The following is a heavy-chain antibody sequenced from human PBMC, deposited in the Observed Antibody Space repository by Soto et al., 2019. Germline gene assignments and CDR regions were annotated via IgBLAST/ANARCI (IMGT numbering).Heavy chain of an antibody. CDR3: ARHFRSLVGRAPWYFDL. J-gene: IGHJ2*01. Sequence: QLQLQESGPGLVKPSETLSLTCTVSGGSISSSSYYWGWIRQPPGKGLEWIGSIYYSGSTYYNPSLKSRVTISVDTSKNQFSLKLSSVTAADTAVYYCARHFRSLVGRAPWYFDLWGRGTLVTVSS. V-gene: IGHV4-39*01. CDR2: IYYSGST. D-gene: IGHD3-10*01. CDR1: GGSISSSSYY.